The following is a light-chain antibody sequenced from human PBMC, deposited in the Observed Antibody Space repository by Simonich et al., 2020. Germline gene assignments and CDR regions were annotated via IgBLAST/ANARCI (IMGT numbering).Light chain of an antibody. Sequence: EIVMTQSPATLSVSPGERATLSCRASQSVSSNVAWYQQKPGQAPRLLIYGASTRDTGIPARFSGSGSGTEFTLTISSMQSEDFAVYYCQQYNNWPPLTFGGGTKVEIK. V-gene: IGKV3-15*01. CDR3: QQYNNWPPLT. J-gene: IGKJ4*01. CDR1: QSVSSN. CDR2: GAS.